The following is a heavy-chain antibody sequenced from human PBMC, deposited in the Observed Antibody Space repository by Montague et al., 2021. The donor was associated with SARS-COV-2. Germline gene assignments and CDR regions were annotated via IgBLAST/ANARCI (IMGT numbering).Heavy chain of an antibody. Sequence: YYCKKTYYTPSLKSRVTISVDTSRNQNSLKLNSVTAADTAVFYCVRRGYLEWYFDLWGRGNLVTV. V-gene: IGHV4-39*01. CDR3: VRRGYLEWYFDL. J-gene: IGHJ2*01. CDR2: YYCKKT. D-gene: IGHD5-18*01.